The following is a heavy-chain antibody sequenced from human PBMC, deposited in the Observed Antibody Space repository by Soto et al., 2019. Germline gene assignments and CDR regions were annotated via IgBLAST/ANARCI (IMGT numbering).Heavy chain of an antibody. CDR3: ARVGDFWSGYYTNWYFAL. CDR1: GGTFSSYA. D-gene: IGHD3-3*01. J-gene: IGHJ2*01. V-gene: IGHV1-69*06. CDR2: IIPIFGTA. Sequence: QVQLVQSGAEVKKPGSSVKVSCKASGGTFSSYAISWVRQAPGQGLEWMGGIIPIFGTANYAQKFQGRVTITVDKSTSTAYRELSSRRSEDTAVYYCARVGDFWSGYYTNWYFALWGRGTLVTVSS.